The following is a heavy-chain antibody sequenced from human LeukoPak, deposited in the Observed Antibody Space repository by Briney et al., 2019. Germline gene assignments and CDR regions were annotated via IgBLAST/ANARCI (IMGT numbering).Heavy chain of an antibody. D-gene: IGHD5-12*01. Sequence: SETLSLTCTVSGGSISSSSYYWGWIRQPPGKGLEWIGSIYYSGSTYYSPSLKSRITISVDTSKNQFSLRLSSVTAADTAVYYCARMASDYDSRGNFDYWGQGTLVTVSS. J-gene: IGHJ4*02. CDR2: IYYSGST. CDR1: GGSISSSSYY. V-gene: IGHV4-39*07. CDR3: ARMASDYDSRGNFDY.